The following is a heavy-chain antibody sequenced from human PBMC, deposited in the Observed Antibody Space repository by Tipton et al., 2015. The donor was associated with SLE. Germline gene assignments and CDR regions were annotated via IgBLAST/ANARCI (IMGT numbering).Heavy chain of an antibody. CDR2: ISHSEST. J-gene: IGHJ1*01. CDR3: ARHPRHITASGTYPKAGSQH. Sequence: TLSLTCAVSGYSISSGYYWGWIRQPPGKGLEWIGSISHSESTYYNPSLKSRVTMSIDTSKNQFSLNLNSGTAADTAVYYCARHPRHITASGTYPKAGSQHWGQGTLVIVSS. V-gene: IGHV4-38-2*01. D-gene: IGHD3-10*01. CDR1: GYSISSGYY.